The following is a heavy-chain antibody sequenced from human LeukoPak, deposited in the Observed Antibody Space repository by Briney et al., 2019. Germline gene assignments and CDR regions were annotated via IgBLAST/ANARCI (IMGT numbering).Heavy chain of an antibody. V-gene: IGHV3-13*01. J-gene: IGHJ5*02. Sequence: PWGSLRLSCAASGFSFSSYDRHWVRQITGKGRVGFSVIAAGETRYAGSSRGRFTIPREKAKNSLYLQMNSLRAGDTAVYYCARSVAGSSWFDPWGQGTLVTVSS. D-gene: IGHD6-19*01. CDR2: IAAGET. CDR1: GFSFSSYD. CDR3: ARSVAGSSWFDP.